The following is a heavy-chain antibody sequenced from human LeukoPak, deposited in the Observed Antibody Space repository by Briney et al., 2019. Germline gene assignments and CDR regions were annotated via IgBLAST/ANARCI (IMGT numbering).Heavy chain of an antibody. V-gene: IGHV4-59*01. CDR1: GGSISSFY. CDR2: IHYSGST. CDR3: ARENYFDY. J-gene: IGHJ4*02. Sequence: SETLSLTCTDSGGSISSFYWGWIRQLPGKGLEGIGFIHYSGSTNYNPSLKSRVTISVDTSKKQFSLKLRSVTAADTAVYYCARENYFDYWGQGTLVTVSS.